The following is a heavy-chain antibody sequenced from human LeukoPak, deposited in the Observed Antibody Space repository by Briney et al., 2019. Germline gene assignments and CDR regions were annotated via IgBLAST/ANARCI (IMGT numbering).Heavy chain of an antibody. CDR3: ARAYCVGDCSVLHIYFDY. V-gene: IGHV4-39*07. Sequence: SETLSLTCTVSGGSINTPNYYWGWLRQTPGKGLEWIGNIFYSGGTYYSPSLTSRVTISLDTSRNQFSLKLSSVTAADTAVYYCARAYCVGDCSVLHIYFDYWGQGTLVTVSS. CDR1: GGSINTPNYY. J-gene: IGHJ4*02. CDR2: IFYSGGT. D-gene: IGHD2-21*02.